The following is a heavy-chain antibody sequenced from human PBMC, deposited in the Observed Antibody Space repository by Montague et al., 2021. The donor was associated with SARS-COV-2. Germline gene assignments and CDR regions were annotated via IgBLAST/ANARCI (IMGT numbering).Heavy chain of an antibody. D-gene: IGHD4-17*01. CDR1: GFTFSSYS. J-gene: IGHJ4*02. Sequence: SLRLSCAASGFTFSSYSMNWVRQAPGKGLEWVSSISSSSSYIYYADSVKGRFTISRDNAKNSLYLQMNSLRAEDTAVYYCVRDLTEDYGDAGFDYWGQGTLVTVSS. CDR3: VRDLTEDYGDAGFDY. V-gene: IGHV3-21*01. CDR2: ISSSSSYI.